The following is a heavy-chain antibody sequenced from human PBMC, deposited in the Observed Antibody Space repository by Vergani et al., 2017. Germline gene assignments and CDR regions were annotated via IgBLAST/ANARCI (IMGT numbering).Heavy chain of an antibody. CDR2: MFHAGNS. Sequence: QVQLQESGPGLVKPSETLSLTCVVSRHSISTGYYWGWIRQSPEKGLEYIGSMFHAGNSYFNPSLQSRATISIDTSKNQFSLEMTSVTATDTAVYYCARSQGDYWYFDLWGPGSLVTVSS. J-gene: IGHJ2*01. D-gene: IGHD2-21*01. CDR3: ARSQGDYWYFDL. CDR1: RHSISTGYY. V-gene: IGHV4-38-2*01.